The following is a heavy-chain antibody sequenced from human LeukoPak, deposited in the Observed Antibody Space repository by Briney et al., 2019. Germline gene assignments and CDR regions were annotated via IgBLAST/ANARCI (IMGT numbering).Heavy chain of an antibody. J-gene: IGHJ6*02. CDR2: IGATGDT. CDR3: ARGDWYDILTGSPGYYYGMDV. D-gene: IGHD3-9*01. CDR1: GLTFSSYD. Sequence: GGSLRLSCAASGLTFSSYDMHWVRQAAGKGLEWVSSIGATGDTYYTDSVKGRFTISRDNSKNTLYLQMNSLRAEDTAVYYCARGDWYDILTGSPGYYYGMDVWGQGTTVTVSS. V-gene: IGHV3-13*01.